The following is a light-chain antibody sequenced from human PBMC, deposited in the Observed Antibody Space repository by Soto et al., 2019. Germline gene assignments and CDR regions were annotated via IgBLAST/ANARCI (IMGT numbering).Light chain of an antibody. Sequence: EIVLTQSPGTLSLSPGERATLSCRASQSVSSSYLAWYQQKLGQAPRLLIYGASSRATGIPDRFSSNGSGTDFTLTISRLEPEDFAVYYCQQYGSSPRTFGQGTKVEIK. CDR3: QQYGSSPRT. CDR1: QSVSSSY. V-gene: IGKV3-20*01. J-gene: IGKJ1*01. CDR2: GAS.